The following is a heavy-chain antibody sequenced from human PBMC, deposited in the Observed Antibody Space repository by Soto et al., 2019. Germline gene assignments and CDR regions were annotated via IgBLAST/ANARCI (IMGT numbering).Heavy chain of an antibody. CDR2: INVGNGGT. CDR3: ATGRGGYCSGGSCPEAWFDP. J-gene: IGHJ5*02. CDR1: GYTFTTYP. Sequence: QVQLVQSGAEEKKPGASVKVSCKASGYTFTTYPMNWLRQAPGQRPEWMGWINVGNGGTKYSQKFQGRVSITRDTSASTAYMQLSRLRSDDTAVYYCATGRGGYCSGGSCPEAWFDPWGQGTVVTVTS. V-gene: IGHV1-3*05. D-gene: IGHD2-15*01.